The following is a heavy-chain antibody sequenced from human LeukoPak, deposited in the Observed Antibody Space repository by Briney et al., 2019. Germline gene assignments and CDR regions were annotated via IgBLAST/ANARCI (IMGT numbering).Heavy chain of an antibody. D-gene: IGHD4-11*01. CDR1: GGSFSGYY. CDR2: INHSGST. V-gene: IGHV4-34*01. CDR3: ARGHSNYGD. J-gene: IGHJ4*02. Sequence: SETLSLTCAVYGGSFSGYYWSWIRQPPGKGLEWIGEINHSGSTNYNPSLKSRVTISVDTSKNQFSLKLSSATAADTAVYYCARGHSNYGDWGQGTLVTVSS.